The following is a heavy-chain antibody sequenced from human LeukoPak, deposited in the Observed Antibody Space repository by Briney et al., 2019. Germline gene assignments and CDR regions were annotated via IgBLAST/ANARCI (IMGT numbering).Heavy chain of an antibody. CDR1: GYTFTGYY. Sequence: SVKVSCKASGYTFTGYYMHWVRQAPGQGLEWMGRINPNSGGTNYAQKFQGRVTMTRDTSISTAYMELSRLRSDDTAVYYCARDLNAWYQLLFYWGQGTLVTVSS. CDR2: INPNSGGT. D-gene: IGHD2-2*01. J-gene: IGHJ4*02. CDR3: ARDLNAWYQLLFY. V-gene: IGHV1-2*06.